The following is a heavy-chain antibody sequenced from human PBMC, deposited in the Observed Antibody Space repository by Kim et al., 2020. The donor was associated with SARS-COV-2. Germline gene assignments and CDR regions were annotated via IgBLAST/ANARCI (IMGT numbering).Heavy chain of an antibody. D-gene: IGHD5-12*01. CDR3: ARVGDHLGYSDAFDI. CDR1: GGTFSSYA. V-gene: IGHV1-69*13. Sequence: SVKVSCKASGGTFSSYAISWVRQAPGQGLEWMGGIIPIFGTANYAQKFQGRVTITADESTSTAYMELSSLRSEDTAVYYCARVGDHLGYSDAFDIWGQGTMVTVSS. J-gene: IGHJ3*02. CDR2: IIPIFGTA.